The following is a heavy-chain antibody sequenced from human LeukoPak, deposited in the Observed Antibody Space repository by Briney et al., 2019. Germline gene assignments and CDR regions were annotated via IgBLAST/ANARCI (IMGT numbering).Heavy chain of an antibody. CDR2: IYYSGTT. V-gene: IGHV4-39*07. CDR3: ARDQGVVAGIDP. J-gene: IGHJ5*02. CDR1: GASISTIISY. Sequence: SETLSLTCTVSGASISTIISYWGWIRQTPGKGLEWIGSIYYSGTTYYNPSLESRVTISIDTSKNQFSVKLTSVTAADTAVYYCARDQGVVAGIDPWGQGTLVTVSS. D-gene: IGHD6-19*01.